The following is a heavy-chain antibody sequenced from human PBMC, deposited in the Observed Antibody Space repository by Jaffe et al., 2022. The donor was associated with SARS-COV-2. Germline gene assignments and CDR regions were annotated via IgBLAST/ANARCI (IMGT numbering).Heavy chain of an antibody. V-gene: IGHV3-23*01. Sequence: EVQLLESGGGLVQPGGSLRLSCAASGFTFSNYAMSWVRQAPGKGLEWVSSISGSGGRTYNSDSLKGRFTISRDNSKSTVYLQMNGLRAEDTAIYYCAAKETVTNMGGMDVWGQGTTVTVSS. D-gene: IGHD4-17*01. CDR1: GFTFSNYA. CDR2: ISGSGGRT. J-gene: IGHJ6*02. CDR3: AAKETVTNMGGMDV.